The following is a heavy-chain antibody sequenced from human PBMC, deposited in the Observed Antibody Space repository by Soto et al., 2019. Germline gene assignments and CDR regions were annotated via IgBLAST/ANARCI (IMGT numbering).Heavy chain of an antibody. CDR3: VVIGGLADY. D-gene: IGHD2-21*01. CDR1: GYTFTSYG. Sequence: ASVKVSCKASGYTFTSYGISWVRQAPGQGLEWMGWISAYNGNTKYAQKLQGRVTMTRDTSASTAYMELSSLRSEDTAVYWVVVIGGLADYWGQGTLVTVSS. V-gene: IGHV1-18*01. J-gene: IGHJ4*02. CDR2: ISAYNGNT.